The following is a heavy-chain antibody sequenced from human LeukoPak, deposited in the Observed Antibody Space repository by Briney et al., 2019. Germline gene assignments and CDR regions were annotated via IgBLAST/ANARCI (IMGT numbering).Heavy chain of an antibody. CDR3: ARDYAYYVGYFFFDY. CDR1: GFTLSNYA. J-gene: IGHJ4*02. CDR2: ISGGGETT. D-gene: IGHD3-10*02. V-gene: IGHV3-23*01. Sequence: GGSLRLSCAVSGFTLSNYAMNWVRQAPGRGLEWVSSISGGGETTYYADSAKGRFTISRDNSQNTLYLQINSLLADDTAVYYCARDYAYYVGYFFFDYWGQGTLVTVSS.